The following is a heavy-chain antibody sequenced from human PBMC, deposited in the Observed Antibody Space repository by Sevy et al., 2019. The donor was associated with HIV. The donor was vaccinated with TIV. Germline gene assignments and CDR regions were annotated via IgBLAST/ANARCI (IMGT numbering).Heavy chain of an antibody. CDR3: ARESSHDFWSGYWGYLDY. Sequence: GGSLRLSCAASGFTFSNHGMHWVRQAPGKGPEWVALIWYDGSNIYYSDSAKGRFTISIDDSKNKLYLQMYSLRPEDTAVYYCARESSHDFWSGYWGYLDYWGQGTLVTVSS. CDR1: GFTFSNHG. D-gene: IGHD3-3*01. J-gene: IGHJ4*02. V-gene: IGHV3-33*01. CDR2: IWYDGSNI.